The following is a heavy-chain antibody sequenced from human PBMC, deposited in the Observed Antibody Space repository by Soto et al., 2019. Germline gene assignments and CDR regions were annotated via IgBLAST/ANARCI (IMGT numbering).Heavy chain of an antibody. CDR3: AHMPLNGHLIVADY. Sequence: QITLKESGPTLVKPTQTLTLTCTFSGFSLSTSGVGVGWIRQPPGKALEWLALIYWDDDKRYSPSLKSRLTITKDTSKNQVVLTMTSMDPVDTATYYCAHMPLNGHLIVADYWGQGTLVTVSS. D-gene: IGHD3-22*01. CDR1: GFSLSTSGVG. V-gene: IGHV2-5*02. J-gene: IGHJ4*02. CDR2: IYWDDDK.